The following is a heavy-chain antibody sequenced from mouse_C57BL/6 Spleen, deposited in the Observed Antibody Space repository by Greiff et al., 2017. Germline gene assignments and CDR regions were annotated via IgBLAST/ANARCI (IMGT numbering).Heavy chain of an antibody. J-gene: IGHJ4*01. CDR1: GFSLTSYG. V-gene: IGHV2-2*01. CDR3: ARRGSTVSYAMDY. D-gene: IGHD1-1*01. CDR2: IWSGGST. Sequence: QVQLKESGPGLVQPSQSLSITCTVSGFSLTSYGVHWVRQSPGKGLEWLGVIWSGGSTDYNAAFISRLSISKDNSKSQVFFKMNSLQADDTAIYYCARRGSTVSYAMDYWGQGTSVTVSS.